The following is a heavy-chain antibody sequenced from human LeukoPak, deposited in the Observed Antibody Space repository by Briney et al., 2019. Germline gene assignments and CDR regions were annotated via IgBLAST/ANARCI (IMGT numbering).Heavy chain of an antibody. Sequence: ESGGSLRLSCAASGFTFSNAWMSWVRQAPGKGLEWVGRIKSKTDGGTTDHAAPVKGRFTISRDDSKNTLYLQMNSLKTEDTAVYYCTTDWMGSGSYFIDYWGQGTLVTVSS. D-gene: IGHD1-26*01. J-gene: IGHJ4*02. V-gene: IGHV3-15*01. CDR1: GFTFSNAW. CDR2: IKSKTDGGTT. CDR3: TTDWMGSGSYFIDY.